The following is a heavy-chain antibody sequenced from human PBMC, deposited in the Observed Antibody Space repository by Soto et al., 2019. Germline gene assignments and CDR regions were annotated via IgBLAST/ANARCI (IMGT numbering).Heavy chain of an antibody. J-gene: IGHJ5*02. Sequence: EVQVVESGGGLVQPGGSLRLSCAASGFTFSRYDMHWVRQATGRGLEWVSGIGTSGDTYYAGSVKGRITISRENAKNSVYLQMNSLGAGDTAVYYWAGGALQFDPWGQGTLVAVSS. V-gene: IGHV3-13*04. CDR2: IGTSGDT. CDR3: AGGALQFDP. CDR1: GFTFSRYD.